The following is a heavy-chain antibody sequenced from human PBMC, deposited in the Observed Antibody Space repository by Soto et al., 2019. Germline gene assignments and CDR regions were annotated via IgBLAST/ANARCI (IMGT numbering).Heavy chain of an antibody. V-gene: IGHV4-39*01. CDR3: ASIMGAIHFDY. Sequence: SETLSLTCTVSGGSMSSSSTYYWGWMRQPPGKGLEWIASFFIGGNTYYNPSVKSRVTISVDTSKNQFSLKLSSVTAADTAVYYCASIMGAIHFDYWGQGTLVTVSS. J-gene: IGHJ4*02. CDR2: FFIGGNT. CDR1: GGSMSSSSTYY. D-gene: IGHD1-26*01.